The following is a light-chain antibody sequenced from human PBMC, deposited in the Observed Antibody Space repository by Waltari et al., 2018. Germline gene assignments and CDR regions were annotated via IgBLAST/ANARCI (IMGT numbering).Light chain of an antibody. CDR2: DVT. CDR1: SSDLGTYEY. CDR3: SSYTTSSTVV. Sequence: SALTQPASVSGSPGQSITFSCTGTSSDLGTYEYVSWYQQHPGKDPKLMIYDVTKRPSGVSDRFSGSKSGNTASRTISGLQAEDEADYYCSSYTTSSTVVFGGGTKVTVL. V-gene: IGLV2-14*03. J-gene: IGLJ2*01.